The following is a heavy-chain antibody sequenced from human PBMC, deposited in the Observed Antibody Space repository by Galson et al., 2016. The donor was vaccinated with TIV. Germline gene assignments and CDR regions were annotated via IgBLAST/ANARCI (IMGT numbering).Heavy chain of an antibody. CDR2: ISYDESDK. Sequence: SLRLSCAASGFMFSYYNMHWVRQAPGKGLEWVAVISYDESDKYYADSVKGRFTISRDNFKNTLYLQMNSLRAEDSAVYYCARERYWNGGSDYWGRGTLVTVSS. D-gene: IGHD1-1*01. V-gene: IGHV3-30-3*01. CDR3: ARERYWNGGSDY. J-gene: IGHJ4*02. CDR1: GFMFSYYN.